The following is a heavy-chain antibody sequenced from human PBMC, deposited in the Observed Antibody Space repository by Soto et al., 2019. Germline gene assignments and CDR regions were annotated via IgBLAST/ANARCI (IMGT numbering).Heavy chain of an antibody. V-gene: IGHV1-69*13. CDR2: IIPIFGTA. CDR1: GGTFSSYA. D-gene: IGHD2-8*01. J-gene: IGHJ5*02. CDR3: ARSKDIVLMVYAISFDP. Sequence: SVKVSCKASGGTFSSYAISWVRQAPGQGLEWMGGIIPIFGTANYAQKFQGRVTITADESTSTAYMELSSLRSEDTAVYYCARSKDIVLMVYAISFDPWGQGTLVTVSS.